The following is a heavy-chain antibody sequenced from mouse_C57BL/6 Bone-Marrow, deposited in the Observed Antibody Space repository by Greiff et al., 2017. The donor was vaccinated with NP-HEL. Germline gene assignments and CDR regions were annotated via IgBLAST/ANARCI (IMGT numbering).Heavy chain of an antibody. D-gene: IGHD1-1*01. CDR1: GYTFTSYG. J-gene: IGHJ2*01. CDR3: ARTSITTVVARDY. Sequence: QVHVKQSGAELARPGASVKLSCKASGYTFTSYGISWVKQRTGQGLEWIGEIYPRSGNTYYNEKFKGKATLTADKSSSTAYMELRSLTSEDSAVYFCARTSITTVVARDYWGQGTTLTVSS. V-gene: IGHV1-81*01. CDR2: IYPRSGNT.